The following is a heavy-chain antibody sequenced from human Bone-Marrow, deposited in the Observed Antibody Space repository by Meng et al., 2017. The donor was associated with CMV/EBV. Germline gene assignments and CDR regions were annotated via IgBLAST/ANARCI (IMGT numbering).Heavy chain of an antibody. J-gene: IGHJ4*02. CDR1: GFTFSSYW. D-gene: IGHD6-13*01. Sequence: GESLKISCAASGFTFSSYWMSWVRQAPGKGLEWVANIKQDGSEKYYVDSVKGRFTISRDNAKNSLYLQMNSLRAEDTAVYYCARDLYSSSWDQFRYWDQGTLVTVSS. CDR2: IKQDGSEK. V-gene: IGHV3-7*01. CDR3: ARDLYSSSWDQFRY.